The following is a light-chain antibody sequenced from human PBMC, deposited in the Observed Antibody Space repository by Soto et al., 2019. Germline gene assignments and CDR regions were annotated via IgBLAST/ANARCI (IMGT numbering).Light chain of an antibody. CDR3: QQYINGWT. CDR1: QSLNSR. J-gene: IGKJ1*01. CDR2: DAS. V-gene: IGKV1-5*01. Sequence: LQLTQSPSTLSASVGDRVTLTCRAAQSLNSRLAWYQHRPGKAPRLLIYDASTLESGVPSRFSGSASETEFTLTISSLQPDDFATYYCQQYINGWTFGQGTKVDI.